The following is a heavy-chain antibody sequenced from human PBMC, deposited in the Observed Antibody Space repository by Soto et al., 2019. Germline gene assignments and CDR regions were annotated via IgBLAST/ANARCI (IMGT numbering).Heavy chain of an antibody. CDR2: IIPIFGTA. CDR3: ACTGGKEQQLEHRSGGMDV. Sequence: QVQLVQSGAEVKKPGSSVKVSCKASGGTFSSYAISWVRQAPGQGLEWMGGIIPIFGTANYAQKFQGRVTITADESTSTAYMELSSLRSEDTAVYYCACTGGKEQQLEHRSGGMDVWGQGTTVTVSS. D-gene: IGHD6-13*01. CDR1: GGTFSSYA. J-gene: IGHJ6*02. V-gene: IGHV1-69*01.